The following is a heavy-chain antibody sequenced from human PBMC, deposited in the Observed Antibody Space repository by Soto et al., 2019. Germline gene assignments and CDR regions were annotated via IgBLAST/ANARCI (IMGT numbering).Heavy chain of an antibody. J-gene: IGHJ6*02. CDR3: ARERMEQQLVRDYGMDV. Sequence: GGSLRLSCAASGFTFSSYGMHWVRQAPGKGLEWVAVIWYDGSNKYYADSVKGRFTISRDNSKNTVYLQMNSLRAEDTAVYYCARERMEQQLVRDYGMDVWGQGTTVTVSS. V-gene: IGHV3-33*01. D-gene: IGHD6-13*01. CDR2: IWYDGSNK. CDR1: GFTFSSYG.